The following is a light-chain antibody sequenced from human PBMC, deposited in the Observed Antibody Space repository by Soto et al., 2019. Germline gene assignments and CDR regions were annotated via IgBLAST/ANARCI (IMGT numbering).Light chain of an antibody. CDR1: QGIGND. V-gene: IGKV1-6*01. CDR2: EAS. J-gene: IGKJ1*01. CDR3: LQDYVYPWT. Sequence: AIQVTQSPSSLSASVGDRVTISCRASQGIGNDLGWYQQKPGKAPKLLIYEASTLQTGVASRFSGSGSGTDFTLTISCLQLEDFATYYCLQDYVYPWTFGQGTKVEVK.